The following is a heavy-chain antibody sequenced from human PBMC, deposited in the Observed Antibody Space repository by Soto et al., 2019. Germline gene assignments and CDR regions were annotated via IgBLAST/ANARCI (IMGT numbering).Heavy chain of an antibody. CDR1: GFTFSSYG. Sequence: GGSLRLSCAASGFTFSSYGMHWARQAPGKGLEWVAVISYDGSNKYYADSVKGRFTISRDNSKNTLYLQMNSLRAEDTAVYYCAKDSSLYYYGSGPLDYWGQGTLVTVSS. CDR2: ISYDGSNK. J-gene: IGHJ4*02. CDR3: AKDSSLYYYGSGPLDY. V-gene: IGHV3-30*18. D-gene: IGHD3-10*01.